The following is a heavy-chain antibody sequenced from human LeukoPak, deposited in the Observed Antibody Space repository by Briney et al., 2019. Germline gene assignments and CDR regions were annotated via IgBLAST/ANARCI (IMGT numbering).Heavy chain of an antibody. D-gene: IGHD2-2*02. CDR2: MNPNNGGI. J-gene: IGHJ4*02. CDR1: GYTFTGYY. CDR3: ARDSQTVYQYFFDF. Sequence: RASVKVSCKASGYTFTGYYMHWVRQAPGQGLKWMGWMNPNNGGINYAQEFQGRVTMTRDTSISTAYMELGGLRSDDTAVYYCARDSQTVYQYFFDFWGQGTLVTVSS. V-gene: IGHV1-2*02.